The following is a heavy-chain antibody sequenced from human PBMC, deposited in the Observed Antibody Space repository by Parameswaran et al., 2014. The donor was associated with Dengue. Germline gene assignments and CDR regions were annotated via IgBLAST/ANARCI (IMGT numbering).Heavy chain of an antibody. V-gene: IGHV3-21*01. CDR3: ARDLYRGIFGWYFDL. CDR2: ISHSGSSI. J-gene: IGHJ2*01. D-gene: IGHD3-3*02. Sequence: VRQAPGKGLEWVSSISHSGSSIYYADSVKGRFTISRDNAESSLFLQMDSLRAEDTAVYYCARDLYRGIFGWYFDLWGRGTLVTVSS.